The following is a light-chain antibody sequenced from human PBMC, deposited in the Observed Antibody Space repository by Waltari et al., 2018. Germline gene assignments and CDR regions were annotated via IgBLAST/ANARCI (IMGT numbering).Light chain of an antibody. CDR3: QQYDISPRT. V-gene: IGKV3-20*01. CDR1: QSVSSSY. Sequence: EIVLTQSPGTLPLSPGERATLSCRASQSVSSSYLAWYQQKPGQAPRLLIYGASSRATGIPDRFSGSGSGTDFTLTISRLEPEDFAVYYCQQYDISPRTFGQGTKVEIK. CDR2: GAS. J-gene: IGKJ1*01.